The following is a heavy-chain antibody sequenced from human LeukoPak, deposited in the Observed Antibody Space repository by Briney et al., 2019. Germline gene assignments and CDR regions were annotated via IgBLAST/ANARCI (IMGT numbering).Heavy chain of an antibody. J-gene: IGHJ4*02. CDR3: ARENFVSAYFDY. D-gene: IGHD6-6*01. CDR2: VSYDGSDK. V-gene: IGHV3-30*01. Sequence: GGSLRLSCAASRFTFSSYAMHWVRQAPGKGLEWVAIVSYDGSDKSYADSVKGRFTISRDNSKNTLFLQLNSLRAEDTAVYYCARENFVSAYFDYWGQGTLVTVSS. CDR1: RFTFSSYA.